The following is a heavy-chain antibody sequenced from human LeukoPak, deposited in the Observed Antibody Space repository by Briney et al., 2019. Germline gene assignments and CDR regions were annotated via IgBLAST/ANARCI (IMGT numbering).Heavy chain of an antibody. D-gene: IGHD1-26*01. J-gene: IGHJ4*02. CDR1: GYTFTGYY. CDR3: ARDRDRSGSQSY. V-gene: IGHV1-2*02. CDR2: INPNSGGT. Sequence: ASVKVFCKASGYTFTGYYMHWVRQAPGQGLEWMGWINPNSGGTNYAQKFQGRVTMTRDTSISTAYMELSRLRSDDTAVYYCARDRDRSGSQSYWGQGTLVTVSS.